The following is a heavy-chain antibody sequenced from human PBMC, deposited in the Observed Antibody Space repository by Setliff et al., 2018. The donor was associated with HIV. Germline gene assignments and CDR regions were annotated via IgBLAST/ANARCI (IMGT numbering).Heavy chain of an antibody. D-gene: IGHD6-25*01. V-gene: IGHV3-53*05. Sequence: GGSLRLSCAVSGLAVTSQYMSWGRQAPGKALEWASVIYSDGSTYHRDSVKGRFTLSRDNSKNTVYLQVGSLSPDDTAMYYCARSRPYNSALDYWGQGTLVTVSS. CDR1: GLAVTSQY. CDR3: ARSRPYNSALDY. J-gene: IGHJ4*02. CDR2: IYSDGST.